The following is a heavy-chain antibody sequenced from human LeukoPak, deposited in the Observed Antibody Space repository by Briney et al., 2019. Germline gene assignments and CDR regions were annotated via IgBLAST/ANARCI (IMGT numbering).Heavy chain of an antibody. CDR2: IHYSGST. J-gene: IGHJ4*02. CDR3: ARACGYDFYFDL. D-gene: IGHD5-12*01. Sequence: SETLSLTCTVSGGSISSCDYYWSWIRQPPGKGLERIGYIHYSGSTYYNPSLKSLITISINTTKNQFSLKLNLVPAADPAVYYCARACGYDFYFDLGGQGTVL. CDR1: GGSISSCDYY. V-gene: IGHV4-30-4*01.